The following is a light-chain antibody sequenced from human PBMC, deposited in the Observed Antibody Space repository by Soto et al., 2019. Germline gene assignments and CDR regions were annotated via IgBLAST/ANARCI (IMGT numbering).Light chain of an antibody. J-gene: IGKJ1*01. CDR2: DAS. Sequence: EIVWTQSPATLSLSPGERATLSCRASQSVSRYLAWYQQKPGQAPRLLIYDASNRATGIPARFSGSGSGTDFPLTISSLEPEDFAVYYCQQRSNWLWTFGQGTKVEIK. V-gene: IGKV3-11*01. CDR3: QQRSNWLWT. CDR1: QSVSRY.